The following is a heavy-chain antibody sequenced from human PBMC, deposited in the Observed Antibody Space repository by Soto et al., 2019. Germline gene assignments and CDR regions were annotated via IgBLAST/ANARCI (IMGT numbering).Heavy chain of an antibody. CDR2: IYHSGTA. V-gene: IGHV4-4*02. CDR3: ARRRITTFGVVITGYGMDV. CDR1: GGSISNNNC. Sequence: QVQLQESGPGLVKPSGALSLTCAVSGGSISNNNCWNWVRQPPGKGLEWIGEIYHSGTANYNPSLKSRVTISVDKSNNQFSLTLSSVSAADTAVYYCARRRITTFGVVITGYGMDVWGQGTTVTVSS. D-gene: IGHD3-3*01. J-gene: IGHJ6*02.